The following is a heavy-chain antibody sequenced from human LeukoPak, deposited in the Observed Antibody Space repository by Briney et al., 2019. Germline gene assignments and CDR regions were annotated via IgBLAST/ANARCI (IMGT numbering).Heavy chain of an antibody. D-gene: IGHD3-10*01. CDR2: IWYDGSNK. J-gene: IGHJ4*02. V-gene: IGHV3-33*01. Sequence: GGSLRLSCAASGFTFSSYGMHWVRQAPGKGLEWVAVIWYDGSNKYYADSVKGRFTISRDNSKNTLYLQMNSLRAEDTAVYHCARPALWFGETYYFDYWGQGTLVTVSS. CDR1: GFTFSSYG. CDR3: ARPALWFGETYYFDY.